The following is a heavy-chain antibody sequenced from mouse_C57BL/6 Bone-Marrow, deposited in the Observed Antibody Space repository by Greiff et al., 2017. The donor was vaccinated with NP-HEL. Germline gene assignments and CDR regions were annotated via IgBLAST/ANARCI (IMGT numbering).Heavy chain of an antibody. CDR2: IHPNSGST. D-gene: IGHD2-3*01. Sequence: QVQLQQPGAELVKPGASVKLSCKASGYTFTSYWMHWVKQRPGQGLEWIGMIHPNSGSTNYNEKFKSKATLTVDKSSSTAYMQLSSLTSEDSAVYYCAREERIYGGYQAWFAYWGQGTLVTVSA. V-gene: IGHV1-64*01. CDR3: AREERIYGGYQAWFAY. CDR1: GYTFTSYW. J-gene: IGHJ3*01.